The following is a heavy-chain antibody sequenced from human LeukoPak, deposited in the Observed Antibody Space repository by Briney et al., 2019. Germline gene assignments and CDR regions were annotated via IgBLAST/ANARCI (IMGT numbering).Heavy chain of an antibody. CDR2: INHSGSS. CDR3: ARVGDLFGAHRVRGLPPDYYYMGV. D-gene: IGHD3-10*01. V-gene: IGHV4-34*01. J-gene: IGHJ6*03. CDR1: GGSITDYF. Sequence: TSETLSLTCALSGGSITDYFYNWVRQPPGKGLEWIGEINHSGSSTYNPSLKSRVIISLDTSKNQFSLKLSSVTAADTAVYYCARVGDLFGAHRVRGLPPDYYYMGVWGKGTTVTVSS.